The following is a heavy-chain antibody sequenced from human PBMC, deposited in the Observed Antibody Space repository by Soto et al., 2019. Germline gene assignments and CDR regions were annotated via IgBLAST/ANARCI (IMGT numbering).Heavy chain of an antibody. CDR3: ASLGYCSGGSCYVGWFDP. J-gene: IGHJ5*02. CDR1: GGSISSYY. CDR2: IYYSGST. D-gene: IGHD2-15*01. V-gene: IGHV4-59*01. Sequence: PSKTLSLTCTVSGGSISSYYWSWIRQPPGKGLEWIGYIYYSGSTNYNPSLKSRVTISVDTSKNQFSLKLSSVTAADTAVYYCASLGYCSGGSCYVGWFDPWGQGTLVTVSS.